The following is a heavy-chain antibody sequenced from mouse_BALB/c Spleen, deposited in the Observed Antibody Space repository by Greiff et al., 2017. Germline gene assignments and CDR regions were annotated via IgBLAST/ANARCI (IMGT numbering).Heavy chain of an antibody. CDR1: GYTFTDYN. CDR2: IYPYNGGT. Sequence: EVKLVESGPELVKPGASVKISCKASGYTFTDYNMHWVKQSHGKSLEWIGYIYPYNGGTGYNQKFKSKATLTVDNSSSTAYMELRSLTSEDSAVYYCASEGFAYWGQGTLVTVSA. V-gene: IGHV1S29*02. CDR3: ASEGFAY. J-gene: IGHJ3*01.